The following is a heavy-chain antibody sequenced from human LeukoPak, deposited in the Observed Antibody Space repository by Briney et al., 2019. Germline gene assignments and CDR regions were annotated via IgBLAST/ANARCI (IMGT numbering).Heavy chain of an antibody. CDR1: GGSVNGFY. V-gene: IGHV4-59*02. CDR2: IYYSGTT. Sequence: PSETLSLTCTVSGGSVNGFYWSWIRQPPGKGLEWIGYIYYSGTTNYNPSLKSRVTISVDTSKNQFSLKLNSVTAADTAVYYCAREITTSGGNSRALDYWGQGTLVTVSS. J-gene: IGHJ4*02. D-gene: IGHD4-23*01. CDR3: AREITTSGGNSRALDY.